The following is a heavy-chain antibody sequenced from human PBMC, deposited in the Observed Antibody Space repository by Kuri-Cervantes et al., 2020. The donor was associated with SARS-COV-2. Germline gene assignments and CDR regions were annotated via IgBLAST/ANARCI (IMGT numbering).Heavy chain of an antibody. Sequence: GGSLRLSCAASGFTFSNAWMSWVRQAPGKGLEWVGRIKSKTDGWTTDYAAPVKGRFTISRDDSKNTLYLQMNSLKTVNTAVYYCTTGSDIVVVQAVMGSFDNWGQGTMVTVSS. CDR1: GFTFSNAW. CDR2: IKSKTDGWTT. D-gene: IGHD2-2*01. J-gene: IGHJ3*02. CDR3: TTGSDIVVVQAVMGSFDN. V-gene: IGHV3-15*01.